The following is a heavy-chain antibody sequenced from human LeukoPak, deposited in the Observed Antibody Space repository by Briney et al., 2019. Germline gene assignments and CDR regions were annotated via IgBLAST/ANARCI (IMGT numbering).Heavy chain of an antibody. J-gene: IGHJ5*02. D-gene: IGHD4-11*01. V-gene: IGHV4-34*01. Sequence: PSETLSLTCAVYGGSFSGYYWSWIRQPPGKGLEWIGEINHSGSTNYNPSLKSRVTISVDTSKNQFSLKLSSVTAADTAVYYCARGRSYSNYRIGGFDPWGQGTLVTVSP. CDR2: INHSGST. CDR1: GGSFSGYY. CDR3: ARGRSYSNYRIGGFDP.